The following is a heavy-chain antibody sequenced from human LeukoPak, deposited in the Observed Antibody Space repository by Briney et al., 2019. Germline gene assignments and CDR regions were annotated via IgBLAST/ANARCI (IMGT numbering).Heavy chain of an antibody. J-gene: IGHJ6*03. CDR3: ARASWDYGDYSYYYYKDV. V-gene: IGHV3-7*01. CDR1: GFTFSSYW. CDR2: IKADGSEK. D-gene: IGHD4-17*01. Sequence: PGGSLRLSCAASGFTFSSYWMSWVRQAPGKGLEWVANIKADGSEKYYVDSVKGRFTISGDNAKNSLYLQMNSLRAEDTAVYYCARASWDYGDYSYYYYKDVWGKGTTVTVSS.